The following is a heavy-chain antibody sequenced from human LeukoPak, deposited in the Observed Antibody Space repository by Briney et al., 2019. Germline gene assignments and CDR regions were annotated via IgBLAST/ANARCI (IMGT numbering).Heavy chain of an antibody. CDR1: GGSISSSSYY. Sequence: PSETLSLTCTVSGGSISSSSYYWGWIRQPPGKGLEWIGSIYYSGSTYYNPSLKSRVTISVDTSKNQLSLKLSSVTAADTAVYYCARDSSGWYLRVYFDYWGQGTLVTVSS. J-gene: IGHJ4*02. V-gene: IGHV4-39*07. CDR3: ARDSSGWYLRVYFDY. D-gene: IGHD6-19*01. CDR2: IYYSGST.